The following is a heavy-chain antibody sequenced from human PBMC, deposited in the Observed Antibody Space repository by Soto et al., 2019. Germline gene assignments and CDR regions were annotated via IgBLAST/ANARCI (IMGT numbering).Heavy chain of an antibody. J-gene: IGHJ4*02. D-gene: IGHD4-4*01. Sequence: GGSLRLSCVGSGFSFRKYAMNWVRQAPGKGLEWVSGISGSGGSGRGFYADPVKGRFTISRDNSKNTLYLEMNSLRAEDTAVYYCAKDLDDYSSAIDFWGLGTLVTVSS. CDR2: ISGSGGSGRG. CDR3: AKDLDDYSSAIDF. V-gene: IGHV3-23*01. CDR1: GFSFRKYA.